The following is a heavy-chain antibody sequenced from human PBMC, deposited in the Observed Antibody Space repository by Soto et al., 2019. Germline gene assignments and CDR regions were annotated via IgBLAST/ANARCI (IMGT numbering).Heavy chain of an antibody. V-gene: IGHV1-69*02. D-gene: IGHD2-21*01. CDR3: TIGSWSGEVFDI. J-gene: IGHJ3*02. CDR2: IIPMLGVR. CDR1: GGTFSSYS. Sequence: QVQLVQSGAEVKKPGSSVKVSCKDSGGTFSSYSMFWVRQAPGQGLEWMGRIIPMLGVRNYAQRFQDRVTIIADKSTATVHMELSSLRSEDTALYYCTIGSWSGEVFDIWGQGTMVTVSS.